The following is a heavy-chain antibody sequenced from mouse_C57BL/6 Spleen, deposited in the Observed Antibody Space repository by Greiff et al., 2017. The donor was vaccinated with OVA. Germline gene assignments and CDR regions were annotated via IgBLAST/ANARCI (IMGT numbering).Heavy chain of an antibody. D-gene: IGHD2-3*01. Sequence: VKLQQPGAELVRPGSSVKLSCKASGYTFTSSWMDWVKQRPGQGLEWIGNIYPSDSETHYNQKFKDKATLTVDKSSSTAYMQLSSLTSEDSAVYYCARSVVHDGYYPFDYWGQGTTLTVSS. CDR1: GYTFTSSW. CDR3: ARSVVHDGYYPFDY. J-gene: IGHJ2*01. CDR2: IYPSDSET. V-gene: IGHV1-61*01.